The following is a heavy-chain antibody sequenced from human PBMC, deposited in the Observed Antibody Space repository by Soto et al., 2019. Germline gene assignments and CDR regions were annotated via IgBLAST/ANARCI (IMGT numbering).Heavy chain of an antibody. CDR3: ARGGYCSCTSCPTQNNWFDP. Sequence: SETLSLTCTVSGGSISSGGYYWSWIRQHPGKGLEWIGYIYYSGSTYSNPSLKSRVTISVATSKNQLSLKLSSVTAADTAVYYCARGGYCSCTSCPTQNNWFDPWGQGTLVTVSS. V-gene: IGHV4-31*03. CDR1: GGSISSGGYY. CDR2: IYYSGST. J-gene: IGHJ5*02. D-gene: IGHD2-2*01.